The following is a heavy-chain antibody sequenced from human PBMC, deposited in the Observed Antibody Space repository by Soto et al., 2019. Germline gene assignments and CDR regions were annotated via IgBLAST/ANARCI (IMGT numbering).Heavy chain of an antibody. V-gene: IGHV5-51*01. CDR1: GYSFTSYW. Sequence: GESLKISCKGSGYSFTSYWIGWVRQMPGKGLEWMGIIYPGDSDTRYSPSFQGQVTISADKSISTAYLRWSSLKASDTAVYYCARDNIAAAGTFDYWGQGTLVTVSS. CDR3: ARDNIAAAGTFDY. CDR2: IYPGDSDT. J-gene: IGHJ4*02. D-gene: IGHD6-13*01.